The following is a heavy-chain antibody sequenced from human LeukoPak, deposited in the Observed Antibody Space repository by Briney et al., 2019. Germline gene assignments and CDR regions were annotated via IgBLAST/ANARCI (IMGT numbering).Heavy chain of an antibody. J-gene: IGHJ6*03. CDR2: IYYSGST. CDR3: ATTPPYYYYYMDV. Sequence: PSETLSLTCTVSGGSISSGGYYWSWIRQHPGKGLEWIGYIYYSGSTYYNPSPKSRVTISVDTSKNQFSLKLSSVTAADTAVYYCATTPPYYYYYMDVWGKGTTVTVSS. D-gene: IGHD1-14*01. V-gene: IGHV4-31*03. CDR1: GGSISSGGYY.